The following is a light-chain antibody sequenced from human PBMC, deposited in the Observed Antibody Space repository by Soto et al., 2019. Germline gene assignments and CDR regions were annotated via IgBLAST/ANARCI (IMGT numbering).Light chain of an antibody. V-gene: IGKV3-20*01. CDR2: DAS. CDR1: QSVSSSY. Sequence: EIVLTQSPATLSLSPGERATLSCRASQSVSSSYLAWYQQKAGQAPRLLIYDASSRATGIPDRFSGTGSGTDFTLTIHRLEPEDFAVYYCQHYDSSLWTCGQGTKGDIK. CDR3: QHYDSSLWT. J-gene: IGKJ1*01.